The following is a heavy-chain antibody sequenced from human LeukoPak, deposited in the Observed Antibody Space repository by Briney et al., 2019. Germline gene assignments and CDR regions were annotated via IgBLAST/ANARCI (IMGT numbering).Heavy chain of an antibody. CDR3: VTSHRRGDYYYYMDV. V-gene: IGHV1-46*03. D-gene: IGHD2-2*01. Sequence: ASVKVSCKASGYTFTSYYMHWVRQAPGQGLEWMGIINPSGGSTSYAQKFQGRVTMTRDTSTSTVYMELSSLRSEDMAVYYCVTSHRRGDYYYYMDVWGKGTTVTVSS. CDR2: INPSGGST. CDR1: GYTFTSYY. J-gene: IGHJ6*03.